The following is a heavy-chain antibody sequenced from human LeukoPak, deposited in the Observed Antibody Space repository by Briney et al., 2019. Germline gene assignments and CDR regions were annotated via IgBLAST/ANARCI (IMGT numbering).Heavy chain of an antibody. CDR3: ARGSARVLTVAGTPRI. D-gene: IGHD6-19*01. CDR1: RFTSSSYS. CDR2: ITSSSSTI. J-gene: IGHJ3*02. V-gene: IGHV3-48*02. Sequence: GGTLRLSRAPSRFTSSSYSMNSVRQAPGKGLEWVSYITSSSSTIYYADSVKGRFTISRDNAKNSLYLQMNSLRDEDTAVYYCARGSARVLTVAGTPRIWGQGTMVTVSS.